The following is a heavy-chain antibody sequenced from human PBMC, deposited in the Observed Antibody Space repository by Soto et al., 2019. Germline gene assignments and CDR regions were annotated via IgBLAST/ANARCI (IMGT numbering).Heavy chain of an antibody. Sequence: GGSLRLSFAASGFTFSNYAMHWVRQAPGKGLEWVAVISYDGRNKYYADSVKGRFTISRDNSKNTLYLQVNSLRADDTAVYYCARNGSGNYYHFDYWGQGTLVTVSS. V-gene: IGHV3-30*04. CDR3: ARNGSGNYYHFDY. CDR1: GFTFSNYA. J-gene: IGHJ4*02. D-gene: IGHD3-10*01. CDR2: ISYDGRNK.